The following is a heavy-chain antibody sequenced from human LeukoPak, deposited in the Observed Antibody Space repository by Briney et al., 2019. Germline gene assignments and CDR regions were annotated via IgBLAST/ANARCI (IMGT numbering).Heavy chain of an antibody. CDR2: INHSGST. Sequence: SETLSLTCAVYGGSFSGYYWSWIRQPPGKGLEWIGEINHSGSTNYNPSLKSRVTISVDTSKNQFSLKLSSVTAADTAVYYCARVSVQLWRTNYFDYWGQGTLVTVSS. J-gene: IGHJ4*02. CDR3: ARVSVQLWRTNYFDY. CDR1: GGSFSGYY. D-gene: IGHD5-18*01. V-gene: IGHV4-34*01.